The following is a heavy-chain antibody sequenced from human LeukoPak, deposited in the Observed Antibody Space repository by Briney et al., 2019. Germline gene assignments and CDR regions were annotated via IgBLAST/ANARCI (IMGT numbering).Heavy chain of an antibody. V-gene: IGHV4-39*01. CDR3: ALMYYSDSSGYYLGYYLDY. D-gene: IGHD3-22*01. CDR2: IYYGGST. Sequence: PSETLSLTCAVSGYSISNISYYWGWIRQPPGTGLEWIGSIYYGGSTYYSPSLKSRVTISVDTSKNQSSMKLSSVTAADTAVYYCALMYYSDSSGYYLGYYLDYWGRGTLVTVSS. CDR1: GYSISNISYY. J-gene: IGHJ4*02.